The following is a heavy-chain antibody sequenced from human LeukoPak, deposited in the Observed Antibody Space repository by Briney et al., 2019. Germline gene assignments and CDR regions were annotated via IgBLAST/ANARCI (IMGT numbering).Heavy chain of an antibody. V-gene: IGHV3-53*01. J-gene: IGHJ4*02. Sequence: PGGSLRLSCAASRFTVSSNYMSGARQAPGKGVEWVSVIYSGGSTYYADSVKGRFTISRDNSKYTLYLQMNNLRAEDTAVYYCAGGGGRRLFDYWGQGTLVTVSS. CDR2: IYSGGST. CDR1: RFTVSSNY. CDR3: AGGGGRRLFDY. D-gene: IGHD3-16*01.